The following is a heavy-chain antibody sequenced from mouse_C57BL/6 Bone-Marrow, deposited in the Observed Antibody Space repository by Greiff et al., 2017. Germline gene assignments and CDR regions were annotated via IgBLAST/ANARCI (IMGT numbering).Heavy chain of an antibody. CDR2: IDPSDSYS. V-gene: IGHV1-50*01. Sequence: QVQLQQPGAELVKPGASVKLSCKASGYTFTSYWMQWVKQRPGQGLEWIGEIDPSDSYSTYNQKFKGKATLTVDTSSSTAYMQLSSLTSEDSAVYYCERDTAQASAWFAYWGQGTLVTVSA. CDR1: GYTFTSYW. J-gene: IGHJ3*01. D-gene: IGHD3-2*02. CDR3: ERDTAQASAWFAY.